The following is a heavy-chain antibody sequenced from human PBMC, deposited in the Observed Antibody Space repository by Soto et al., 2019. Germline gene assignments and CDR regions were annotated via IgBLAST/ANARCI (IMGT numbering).Heavy chain of an antibody. Sequence: ASAKVSCKVSGYTLTDLSMHWVRQAPGKGLEWMGGFDPEDGETIYAQKFQGRVTMTEDTSTDTAYMELSSLRSEDTAVYYCATGVWELPHSHPHHNWFDPWGQGTLVTVSS. CDR3: ATGVWELPHSHPHHNWFDP. J-gene: IGHJ5*02. CDR1: GYTLTDLS. CDR2: FDPEDGET. D-gene: IGHD1-26*01. V-gene: IGHV1-24*01.